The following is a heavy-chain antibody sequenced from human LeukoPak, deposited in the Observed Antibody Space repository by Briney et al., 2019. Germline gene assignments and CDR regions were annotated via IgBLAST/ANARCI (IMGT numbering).Heavy chain of an antibody. D-gene: IGHD3-10*01. CDR3: ARDIVSGSGSLDY. Sequence: HPGGSLRLSCAASRFSFSNYWMHWVRQAPGKRLVWVSRVKSDGSNPSYADSVKGRFTISRDNAENMLYLQMNTLGAEDTAVYYCARDIVSGSGSLDYWGQGTLVTVSS. CDR1: RFSFSNYW. CDR2: VKSDGSNP. V-gene: IGHV3-74*01. J-gene: IGHJ4*02.